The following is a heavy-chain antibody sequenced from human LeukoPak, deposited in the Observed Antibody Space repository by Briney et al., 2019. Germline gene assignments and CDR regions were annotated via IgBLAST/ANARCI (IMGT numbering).Heavy chain of an antibody. CDR2: VWFDGSNN. CDR3: AKAVAATGHYYFGMDV. D-gene: IGHD6-19*01. V-gene: IGHV3-33*06. Sequence: GTSLRLSCTASGFTFSSYGMHWVSQAPGKGLEWVTEVWFDGSNNYYADSVKGRLTISRDNSKSTLYLHMNSLRAEDTAVYYCAKAVAATGHYYFGMDVWGQGTTVTVSS. CDR1: GFTFSSYG. J-gene: IGHJ6*02.